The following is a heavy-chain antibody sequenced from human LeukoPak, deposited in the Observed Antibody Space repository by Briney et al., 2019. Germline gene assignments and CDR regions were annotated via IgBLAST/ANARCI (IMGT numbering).Heavy chain of an antibody. V-gene: IGHV4-34*01. CDR3: AREGPDSSGWYGGGAFDI. CDR2: INHSGST. J-gene: IGHJ3*02. CDR1: GGSFSGYY. Sequence: SETLSLTCAVYGGSFSGYYWSWIRQPPGKGLEWIGEINHSGSTNYNPSLKSRVTISVDTSKNQFSLKLSSVTAADTAVYYCAREGPDSSGWYGGGAFDIWGQGTMVTVSS. D-gene: IGHD6-19*01.